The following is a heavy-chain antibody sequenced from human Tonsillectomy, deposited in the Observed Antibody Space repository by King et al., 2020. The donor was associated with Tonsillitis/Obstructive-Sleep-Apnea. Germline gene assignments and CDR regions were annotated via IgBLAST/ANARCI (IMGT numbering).Heavy chain of an antibody. D-gene: IGHD2-8*01. J-gene: IGHJ3*02. V-gene: IGHV4-59*01. CDR3: ARDMVLEAGGDAFDI. Sequence: QLQESGPGLVKPSETLSLTCTVSGGSISSYSWSWIRQPPGKGLEWIGYIYSSGSTNYNPSLKSRVTISVDTSTNQFSLKLSSVTAADTAVYYCARDMVLEAGGDAFDIWGQGTMVTVSS. CDR1: GGSISSYS. CDR2: IYSSGST.